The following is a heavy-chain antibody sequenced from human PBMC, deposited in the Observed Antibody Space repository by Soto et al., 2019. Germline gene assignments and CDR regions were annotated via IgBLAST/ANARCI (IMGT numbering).Heavy chain of an antibody. D-gene: IGHD2-21*02. Sequence: QITLKESGPTLVKPTQTLTLTCTFSGFSLSTSGVGVGWIRQPPGKALEWLALIYWDDDKRYSPSLKSRLTIPQDTSKNQVALTMTNMDPVDTATYYCAHPTEYGGNSEGWYFDLWGRGTLVTVSS. CDR2: IYWDDDK. J-gene: IGHJ2*01. CDR1: GFSLSTSGVG. CDR3: AHPTEYGGNSEGWYFDL. V-gene: IGHV2-5*02.